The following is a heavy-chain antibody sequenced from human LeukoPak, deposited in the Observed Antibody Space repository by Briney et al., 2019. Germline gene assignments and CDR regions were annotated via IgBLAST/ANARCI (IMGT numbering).Heavy chain of an antibody. CDR3: ARAQAGNDY. J-gene: IGHJ4*02. V-gene: IGHV4-34*01. CDR2: INHSGST. Sequence: SETLSLTCAVYGGSFSGYYWSWIRQPPGKGLEWIGEINHSGSTNYKPSLKSRVTISVDTSKNQFSLKLSSVTAADTAVYYCARAQAGNDYWGQGTLVTVSS. D-gene: IGHD6-13*01. CDR1: GGSFSGYY.